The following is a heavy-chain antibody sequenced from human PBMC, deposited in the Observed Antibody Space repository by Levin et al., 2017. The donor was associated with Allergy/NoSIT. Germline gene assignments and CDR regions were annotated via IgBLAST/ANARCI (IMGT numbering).Heavy chain of an antibody. CDR1: GSSFTSYW. V-gene: IGHV5-51*01. Sequence: GGSLRLSCQVSGSSFTSYWIGWVRQMPGKGLEWMGIIYPGDSDTKYSPSFQGQVTISADKSIRTAYLQWSSLRASDTAMYFCARGDPFDYWGQGTLVTVSS. CDR2: IYPGDSDT. CDR3: ARGDPFDY. J-gene: IGHJ4*02.